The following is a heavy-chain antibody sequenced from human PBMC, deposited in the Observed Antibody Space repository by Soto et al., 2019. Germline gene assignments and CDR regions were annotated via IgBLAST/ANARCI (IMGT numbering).Heavy chain of an antibody. V-gene: IGHV3-23*01. CDR1: RFTFSSYA. CDR2: FSGGRDTT. J-gene: IGHJ4*02. CDR3: AKATSATCTGSICYSFDY. Sequence: PGGSLRLSCVASRFTFSSYAMSWVRQAPGQRLEWVATFSGGRDTTWHADSVKGRFTVSRDSSKNTLSPQMNSLRPEDTALYYCAKATSATCTGSICYSFDYWGQGTLVTVSS. D-gene: IGHD2-21*01.